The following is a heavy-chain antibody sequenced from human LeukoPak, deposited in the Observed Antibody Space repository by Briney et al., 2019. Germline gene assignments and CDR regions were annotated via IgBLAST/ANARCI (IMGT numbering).Heavy chain of an antibody. CDR2: ISVHGDT. CDR3: ARNWGNLYFDL. CDR1: ESSFSSHG. J-gene: IGHJ2*01. V-gene: IGHV3-13*01. Sequence: GGSLRLSCAAPESSFSSHGMHWVRQAPGRGLEWVAGISVHGDTFHIDSVRGRFTIYRENARNSLYLQMNSLRVEDTALYYCARNWGNLYFDLWGRGTLVTVSS. D-gene: IGHD3-16*01.